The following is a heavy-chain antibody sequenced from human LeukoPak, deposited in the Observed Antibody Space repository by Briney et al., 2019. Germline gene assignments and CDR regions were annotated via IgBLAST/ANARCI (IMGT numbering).Heavy chain of an antibody. Sequence: GGSLRLSCAASEFSFSSYWMSWVRQAPGKGLEWVANIKQDGSEKYYVDSVKGRFTISRDDAKNSLYLQMNSLRAEDTAVYYCARDCSGGTCYSQYYYGMDVWGQGTTVTVSS. CDR1: EFSFSSYW. V-gene: IGHV3-7*03. CDR2: IKQDGSEK. J-gene: IGHJ6*02. D-gene: IGHD2-15*01. CDR3: ARDCSGGTCYSQYYYGMDV.